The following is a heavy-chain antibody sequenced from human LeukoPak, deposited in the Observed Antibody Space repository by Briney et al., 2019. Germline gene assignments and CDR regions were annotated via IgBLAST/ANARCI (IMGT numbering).Heavy chain of an antibody. CDR3: ARGERSLVAAQFDL. Sequence: SETLSLTCAVYGGSFSGYYWSWIRQPPGKGLEWTGEINHSGSTNYNPSLKSRVTISVDTSKNQFSLKLSSVTAADTAVYYCARGERSLVAAQFDLWGRDSLVTVSS. D-gene: IGHD2-15*01. CDR1: GGSFSGYY. J-gene: IGHJ2*01. CDR2: INHSGST. V-gene: IGHV4-34*01.